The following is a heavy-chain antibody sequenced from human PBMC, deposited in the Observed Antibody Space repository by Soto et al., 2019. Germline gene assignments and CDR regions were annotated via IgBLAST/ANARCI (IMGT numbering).Heavy chain of an antibody. D-gene: IGHD1-20*01. Sequence: PAWSXSLGCTVCGGSVVIGEYVGSWIRQPPGKVLEWIGYMHSSGITNYNPSLKSRVTISVDTSRNQFSLKLTSVTAGDTAVYYSAIITKHPALPSALRGGPGLPLWRQRHTVTV. CDR2: MHSSGIT. J-gene: IGHJ6*01. V-gene: IGHV4-61*08. CDR3: AIITKHPALPSALRGGPGLPL. CDR1: GGSVVIGEYV.